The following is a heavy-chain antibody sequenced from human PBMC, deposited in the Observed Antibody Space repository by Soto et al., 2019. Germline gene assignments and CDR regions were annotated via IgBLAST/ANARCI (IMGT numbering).Heavy chain of an antibody. CDR3: ESDSIVGAYYYGMEL. D-gene: IGHD1-26*01. Sequence: ELLTVTSSLAGVSISSYYWIWIRQPPGKGVEWIGYIYYSGSTNYNPSLKSRVTISVDTSKNQFSLKLSYVTAAYTAVYYCESDSIVGAYYYGMELWGQGTTVTVSS. CDR1: GVSISSYY. J-gene: IGHJ6*02. CDR2: IYYSGST. V-gene: IGHV4-59*01.